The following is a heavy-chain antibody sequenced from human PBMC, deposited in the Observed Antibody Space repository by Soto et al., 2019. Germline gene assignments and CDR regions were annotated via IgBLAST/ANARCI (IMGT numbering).Heavy chain of an antibody. Sequence: PSQTLSLTCAISGDSVSSNSAAWNWIRQSPSRGLEWLGRTYYRSKWYNDYAVSVKSRITINPDTSKNQFSLQLNSVTPEDTAVYYCARDLHKTGTTLWAPFDPWGQGTLVTVSA. CDR2: TYYRSKWYN. J-gene: IGHJ5*02. D-gene: IGHD1-7*01. CDR1: GDSVSSNSAA. CDR3: ARDLHKTGTTLWAPFDP. V-gene: IGHV6-1*01.